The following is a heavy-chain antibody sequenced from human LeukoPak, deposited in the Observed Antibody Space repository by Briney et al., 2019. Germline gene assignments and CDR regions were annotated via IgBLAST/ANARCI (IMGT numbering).Heavy chain of an antibody. V-gene: IGHV4-30-4*01. CDR3: ARERVPNCSGGSCYVDVDLSEFDI. CDR2: IYYSGTT. D-gene: IGHD2-15*01. Sequence: PSRTLSPTCTVSGGSITSGSYYWSWIRQPPGKGLEWIGYIYYSGTTYYSPSLKSRLIISVDTSKNQFSLNLSSVTAADTAVYYCARERVPNCSGGSCYVDVDLSEFDIWGQGTMVTVSS. J-gene: IGHJ3*02. CDR1: GGSITSGSYY.